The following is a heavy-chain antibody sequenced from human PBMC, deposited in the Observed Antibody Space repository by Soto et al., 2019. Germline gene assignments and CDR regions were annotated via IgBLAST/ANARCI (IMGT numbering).Heavy chain of an antibody. D-gene: IGHD6-6*01. CDR2: ISSSSSYI. CDR3: ARVRAARPEYYFDY. CDR1: GFTFSSYS. V-gene: IGHV3-21*01. Sequence: GGSLRLSCAASGFTFSSYSMNWVRQAPGKGLEWVSSISSSSSYIYYADSVKGRFTISRDNAKNSLYLQMNSLRAEDPAVYYCARVRAARPEYYFDYWGQGTLVTVSS. J-gene: IGHJ4*02.